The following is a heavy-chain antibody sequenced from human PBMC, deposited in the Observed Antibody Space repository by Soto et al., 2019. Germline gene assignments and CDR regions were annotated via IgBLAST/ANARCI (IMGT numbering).Heavy chain of an antibody. CDR3: ARGGGTTLAPLH. CDR1: GYTFTGYF. D-gene: IGHD1-1*01. J-gene: IGHJ4*02. CDR2: INPNSGAT. Sequence: XSVKVSCKASGYTFTGYFIHWVRQAPGQGLEWMGWINPNSGATKYAQKFQGRVTMTRDTSINTAHMELSSLRSDDTAVYYCARGGGTTLAPLHWGQGPLVTVSS. V-gene: IGHV1-2*02.